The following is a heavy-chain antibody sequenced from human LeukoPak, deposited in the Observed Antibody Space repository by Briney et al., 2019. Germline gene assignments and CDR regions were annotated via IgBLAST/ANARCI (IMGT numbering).Heavy chain of an antibody. Sequence: PSETLSLTCAVSGGSISSSNWWSWVRQPPRKGVEWIGEIYHSGSTNYNPSLKSRVTISVDKSKNQFSLKLSSVTAADTAVYYCARSLGYCSGGSCRDAFDIWGQGTMVTVSS. CDR1: GGSISSSNW. J-gene: IGHJ3*02. CDR3: ARSLGYCSGGSCRDAFDI. CDR2: IYHSGST. V-gene: IGHV4-4*02. D-gene: IGHD2-15*01.